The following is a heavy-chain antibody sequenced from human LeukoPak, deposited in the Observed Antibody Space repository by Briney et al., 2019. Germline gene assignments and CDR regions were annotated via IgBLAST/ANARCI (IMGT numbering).Heavy chain of an antibody. CDR2: ISSSSYI. CDR1: GFTFSSYS. D-gene: IGHD3-16*01. V-gene: IGHV3-21*01. J-gene: IGHJ4*02. CDR3: ARQPSPDDYAIDY. Sequence: GGSLRLSCAASGFTFSSYSMNWVRQAPGKGLEWVSSISSSSYIYYADSVKGRFTISRDNAKNSLYLQMNSPRAEDTAVYYCARQPSPDDYAIDYWGQGTLVTVSS.